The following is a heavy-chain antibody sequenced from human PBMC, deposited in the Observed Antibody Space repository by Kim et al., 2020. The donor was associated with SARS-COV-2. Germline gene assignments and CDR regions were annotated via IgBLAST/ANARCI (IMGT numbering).Heavy chain of an antibody. Sequence: GGSLRLSCAASGFTFDDYAMHWVRQAPGKGLDWVSGISWNSGSIGYADSVKGLFTISRDNAKNSLYLQMNSLRAEDTSLYYCAKALCSGYDLRSDYFYYWGQGTLVTVSS. CDR2: ISWNSGSI. V-gene: IGHV3-9*01. J-gene: IGHJ4*02. CDR3: AKALCSGYDLRSDYFYY. CDR1: GFTFDDYA. D-gene: IGHD5-12*01.